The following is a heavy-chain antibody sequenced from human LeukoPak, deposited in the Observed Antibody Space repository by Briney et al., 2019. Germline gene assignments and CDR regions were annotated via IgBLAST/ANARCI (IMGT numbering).Heavy chain of an antibody. V-gene: IGHV3-23*01. CDR1: GLTFSRHV. CDR2: ISGTGGDT. D-gene: IGHD1-1*01. J-gene: IGHJ4*02. Sequence: GWSLRLSCEASGLTFSRHVMSWVRQAPGKGLEWVSAISGTGGDTYYADSVKGRFTISRDNSKNTLYLQMNNLRAEDTAVYYCSPVPNYWGQGTLVTVSS. CDR3: SPVPNY.